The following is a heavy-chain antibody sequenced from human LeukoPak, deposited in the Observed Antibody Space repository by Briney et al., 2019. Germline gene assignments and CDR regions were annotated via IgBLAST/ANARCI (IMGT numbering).Heavy chain of an antibody. V-gene: IGHV1-69*13. CDR2: ITPIDGTA. Sequence: SVKVSCKASRDTFTRCAFSWVRQAPGQGLEWIGGITPIDGTANFGQKFQGRVTITSDESTSTAYMELSSLRSEDTAIDYCARDPGAPVRAFDXWGQGTMVT. CDR3: ARDPGAPVRAFDX. J-gene: IGHJ3*01. CDR1: RDTFTRCA. D-gene: IGHD3-10*01.